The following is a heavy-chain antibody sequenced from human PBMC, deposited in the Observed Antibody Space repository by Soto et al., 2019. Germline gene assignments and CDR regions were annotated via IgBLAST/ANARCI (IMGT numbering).Heavy chain of an antibody. CDR2: ITHSVST. D-gene: IGHD3-16*01. CDR3: SRDGIHLRYGMEV. Sequence: QVQLHQWGAGLLNPSETLSLTCAVSGGAFIDYSWCWIRQFPGRGLEWIGEITHSVSTNYNPSLKSRIAMSVDTAKRQFSLKMSSVTAADTAVYYCSRDGIHLRYGMEVWGPWTTVTVAS. J-gene: IGHJ6*02. CDR1: GGAFIDYS. V-gene: IGHV4-34*01.